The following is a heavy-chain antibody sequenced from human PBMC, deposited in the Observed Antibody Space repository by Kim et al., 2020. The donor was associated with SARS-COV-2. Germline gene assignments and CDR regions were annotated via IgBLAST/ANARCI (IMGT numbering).Heavy chain of an antibody. CDR2: IIPILGIA. V-gene: IGHV1-69*04. CDR3: ARDPDCSGGSCYFDYYGMDV. J-gene: IGHJ6*02. Sequence: SVKVSCKASGGTFSSYAISWVRQAPGQGLEWMGRIIPILGIANYAQKFQGRVTITADKSTSTAYMELSSLRSEDTAVYYCARDPDCSGGSCYFDYYGMDVWGQGTTVTVSS. CDR1: GGTFSSYA. D-gene: IGHD2-15*01.